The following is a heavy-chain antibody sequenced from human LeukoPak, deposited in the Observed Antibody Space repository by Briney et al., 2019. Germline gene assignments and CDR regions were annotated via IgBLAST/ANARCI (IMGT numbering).Heavy chain of an antibody. V-gene: IGHV1-18*01. J-gene: IGHJ4*02. Sequence: ASVKVSCKASGYIFTSYGVSWVRQAPGQGLEWMGWISAYNGNTNYAQKLQGRVTMTTDTSASTAYMALRSLGSDDTAMYYCARISSWYGQEYFXYWGQGTLVTVSS. CDR2: ISAYNGNT. CDR3: ARISSWYGQEYFXY. D-gene: IGHD6-13*01. CDR1: GYIFTSYG.